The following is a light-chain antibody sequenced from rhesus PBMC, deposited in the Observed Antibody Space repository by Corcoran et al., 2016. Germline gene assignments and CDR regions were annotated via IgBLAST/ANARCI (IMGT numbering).Light chain of an antibody. CDR3: QHSYGTPLT. Sequence: DIQMTQSPSSLSASVGDRVTITCRASENVNNYLHWYQQKPGKIPKPLIYAASTLQSGVPSRFSGSGSGTDYTFTISSLQPEDVATYYCQHSYGTPLTFGGGTKVEIK. CDR2: AAS. CDR1: ENVNNY. V-gene: IGKV1-74*01. J-gene: IGKJ4*01.